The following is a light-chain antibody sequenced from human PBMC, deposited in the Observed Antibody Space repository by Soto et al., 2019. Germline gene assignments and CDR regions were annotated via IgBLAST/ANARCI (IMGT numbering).Light chain of an antibody. CDR3: QQYGTSPRT. Sequence: EIVLTQSPGTLSLSPGERATLSCRATESVSRNYLDWYQQKPGQAPRVLIYGASIRATGIPDRFSGSGSETDFTLTISRLDPEDFAVYYCQQYGTSPRTFGQGTKVEIK. V-gene: IGKV3-20*01. CDR1: ESVSRNY. CDR2: GAS. J-gene: IGKJ1*01.